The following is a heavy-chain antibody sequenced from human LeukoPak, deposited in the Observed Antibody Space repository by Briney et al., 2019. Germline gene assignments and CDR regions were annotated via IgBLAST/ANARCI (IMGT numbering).Heavy chain of an antibody. D-gene: IGHD1-1*01. V-gene: IGHV3-23*01. CDR3: AKAREDDNWNEAFAC. Sequence: PGGSLRLSCAASGFTFSSYAMSWVRQAPGKGLEWVSAISGSGGSTYYADSVKGRFNISRDNSKIPLYLQMNSRRADGTAVYYCAKAREDDNWNEAFACWGQGTLVTASS. CDR1: GFTFSSYA. CDR2: ISGSGGST. J-gene: IGHJ4*02.